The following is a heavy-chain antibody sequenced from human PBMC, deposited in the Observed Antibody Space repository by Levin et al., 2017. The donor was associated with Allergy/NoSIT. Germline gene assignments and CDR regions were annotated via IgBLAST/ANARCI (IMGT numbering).Heavy chain of an antibody. CDR2: IFSDGTT. CDR3: ARSSSLGVLLF. V-gene: IGHV4-4*07. Sequence: SQTLSLTCTVSDGSISSYSWSWIRQPAGKGLQYIGRIFSDGTTNYNPSLKSRVIMSIDTSKDQFSLKLSSVTAADTALYYCARSSSLGVLLFWGQGTLVTVSS. J-gene: IGHJ4*02. CDR1: DGSISSYS. D-gene: IGHD2/OR15-2a*01.